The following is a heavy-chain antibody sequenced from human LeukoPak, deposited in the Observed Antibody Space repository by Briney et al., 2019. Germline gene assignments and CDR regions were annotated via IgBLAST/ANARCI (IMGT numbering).Heavy chain of an antibody. V-gene: IGHV3-48*03. CDR3: TTLTVANNFDY. D-gene: IGHD5-12*01. CDR1: GFSFSVYE. Sequence: GGSLRLFCAASGFSFSVYEIHWVGQAPGKGLEWISDISSSGTTTYYADSVKGRFTISRDNAKNSLYLQMNSLRAEDTAVYYCTTLTVANNFDYWREGNLVTVSS. J-gene: IGHJ4*02. CDR2: ISSSGTTT.